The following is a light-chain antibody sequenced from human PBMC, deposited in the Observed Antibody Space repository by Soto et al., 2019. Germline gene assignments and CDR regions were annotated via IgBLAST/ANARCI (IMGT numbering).Light chain of an antibody. CDR2: GGS. CDR1: QGGGGW. Sequence: DIQKTQSPSSVSASVGDRVTITCRAHQGGGGWIVWYPQKTGKAPKALSDGGSLLQSGVPARFSGSGSGTDFTLTINELQPEDFATYYCQQATSFPPVRAFGGGTNV. J-gene: IGKJ4*02. V-gene: IGKV1-12*01. CDR3: QQATSFPPVRA.